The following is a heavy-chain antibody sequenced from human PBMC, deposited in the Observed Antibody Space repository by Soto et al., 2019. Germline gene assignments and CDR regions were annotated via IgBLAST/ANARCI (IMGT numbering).Heavy chain of an antibody. V-gene: IGHV1-69*06. CDR3: ARERDGSGSYSRFDP. D-gene: IGHD3-10*01. Sequence: QVQLVQSGAEVKKPGSSVKVSCKASGGTFSSSAISWVRQAPGQGLEWMGGIIPIFGTANYAQKFQGRVTITADKSTSTADRELSSLRSEDTAVYYCARERDGSGSYSRFDPGGKGNLVTFSS. J-gene: IGHJ5*02. CDR2: IIPIFGTA. CDR1: GGTFSSSA.